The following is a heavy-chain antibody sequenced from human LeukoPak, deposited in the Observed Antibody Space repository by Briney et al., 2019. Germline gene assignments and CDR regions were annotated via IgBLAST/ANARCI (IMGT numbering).Heavy chain of an antibody. CDR2: ISYDGSNK. CDR1: GFTFSSYA. Sequence: SGGSLRLSCAASGFTFSSYAMHWVRQAPGKGLEWVAVISYDGSNKYYADSVKGRFTISRDNSKNTLYLQMNSLRAEDTAVYYCARDHQGSGVTTWYYYYYYYGMDVWGQGTTVTVSS. J-gene: IGHJ6*02. D-gene: IGHD4-17*01. CDR3: ARDHQGSGVTTWYYYYYYYGMDV. V-gene: IGHV3-30-3*01.